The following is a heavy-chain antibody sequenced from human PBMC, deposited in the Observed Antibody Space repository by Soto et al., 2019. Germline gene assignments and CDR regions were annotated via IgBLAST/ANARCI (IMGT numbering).Heavy chain of an antibody. CDR3: ARENYYGSGNYSPS. V-gene: IGHV4-30-2*05. CDR2: IYHSGTT. Sequence: SETLSLTCAVSGGSIGSGGYSWSWIRQPPGKGLEWIGYIYHSGTTYYNPSLKSRVTISVDASKNQFSLKLSSVTAADTAVYYCARENYYGSGNYSPSWGQGTLVTVSS. CDR1: GGSIGSGGYS. D-gene: IGHD3-10*01. J-gene: IGHJ5*02.